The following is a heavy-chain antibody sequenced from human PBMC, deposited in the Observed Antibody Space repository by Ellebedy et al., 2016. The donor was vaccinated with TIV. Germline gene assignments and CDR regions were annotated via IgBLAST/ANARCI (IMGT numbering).Heavy chain of an antibody. J-gene: IGHJ6*02. D-gene: IGHD3-22*01. CDR1: GYSFTSYW. V-gene: IGHV5-51*01. CDR2: IYPGDSDT. CDR3: ARPDQYYYDSSGYYQSGDGMDV. Sequence: PGGSLRLSCKGSGYSFTSYWIGWVRQMPGKGLEWMWIIYPGDSDTRYSPSFQGQVTISADKSISTAYLQWSSLKASDTAMYYCARPDQYYYDSSGYYQSGDGMDVWGQGTTVTVSS.